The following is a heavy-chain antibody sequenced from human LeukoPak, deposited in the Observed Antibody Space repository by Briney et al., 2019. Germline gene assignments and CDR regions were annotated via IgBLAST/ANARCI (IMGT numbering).Heavy chain of an antibody. V-gene: IGHV4-59*01. J-gene: IGHJ4*02. CDR3: ARSDGGPFDY. Sequence: PSETLSLTCTVSGGSISSYYWSWIRQPPGKGLEWIGYTYYSGSPNYNPSPKSRVTISVDTSKNQFSLKLSSVTAADTAVYYCARSDGGPFDYWGQGTLVTVSS. CDR1: GGSISSYY. D-gene: IGHD4-23*01. CDR2: TYYSGSP.